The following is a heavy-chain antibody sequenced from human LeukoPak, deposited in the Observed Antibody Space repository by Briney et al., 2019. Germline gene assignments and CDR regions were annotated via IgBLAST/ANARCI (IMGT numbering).Heavy chain of an antibody. J-gene: IGHJ4*02. Sequence: GGSLRLSCAASGFAFSNYAMNWVRQAPGKGLEWVSYISSSSSTIYYADSLKGRFTISRDDAKNSLYLQMNSLRDEDTAVYYCARELDYGDIWDFDYWGQGTLVTVCS. CDR2: ISSSSSTI. V-gene: IGHV3-48*02. CDR3: ARELDYGDIWDFDY. D-gene: IGHD4-17*01. CDR1: GFAFSNYA.